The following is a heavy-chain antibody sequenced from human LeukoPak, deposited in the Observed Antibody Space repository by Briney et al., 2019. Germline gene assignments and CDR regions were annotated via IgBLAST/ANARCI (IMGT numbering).Heavy chain of an antibody. J-gene: IGHJ4*02. V-gene: IGHV4-34*01. CDR1: GGSFSGYY. D-gene: IGHD3-22*01. Sequence: SETLSLTCAVYGGSFSGYYWSWIRQPPGKGLEWIGQINHSGSTNYSPSLKSRVTISVDTSKNQFSLKLSSVTAADTAVYYCARVSSRRLPPSYSYDRRNYFDYWGQGTLVTVSS. CDR2: INHSGST. CDR3: ARVSSRRLPPSYSYDRRNYFDY.